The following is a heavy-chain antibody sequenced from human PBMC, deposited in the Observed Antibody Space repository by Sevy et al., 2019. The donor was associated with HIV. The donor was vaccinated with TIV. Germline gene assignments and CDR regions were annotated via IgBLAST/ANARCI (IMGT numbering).Heavy chain of an antibody. CDR3: AGENAWGRGYS. CDR2: IYYNGHI. CDR1: GGSITSLY. J-gene: IGHJ4*02. V-gene: IGHV4-59*08. Sequence: SETLSLTCTVSGGSITSLYWNWIRQPPGKGLEWFANIYYNGHINYNPSLKSRVTLSPDTSKNQFSLRLSSVTAADTAMYYCAGENAWGRGYSWGQGTLVTVSS. D-gene: IGHD1-26*01.